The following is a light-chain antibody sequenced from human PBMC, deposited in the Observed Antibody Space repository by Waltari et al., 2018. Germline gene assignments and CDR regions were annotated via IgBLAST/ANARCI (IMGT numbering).Light chain of an antibody. CDR1: QGIRDF. J-gene: IGKJ4*01. CDR2: DAS. V-gene: IGKV1-33*01. CDR3: QQYHNLPVT. Sequence: DIQMTQSPSSLSASIGERVTLTCQASQGIRDFVNWYQQKPGKAPKLLIYDASNLEPGVPSRFSGSGSGTDFTFTISSLQPEDIATYYCQQYHNLPVTFGGGTKVGIK.